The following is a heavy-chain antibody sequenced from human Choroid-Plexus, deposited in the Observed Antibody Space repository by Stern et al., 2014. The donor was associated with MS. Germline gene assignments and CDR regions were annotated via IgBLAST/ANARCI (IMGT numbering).Heavy chain of an antibody. CDR2: VSYGGSNK. CDR1: GFTLGSCA. V-gene: IGHV3-30*18. D-gene: IGHD2/OR15-2a*01. CDR3: AKDRQYLTYFFDH. Sequence: MQLVESGGGVVQPGRPLRLSCVASGFTLGSCAMHWVRQAPGKGMERVAGVSYGGSNKYYSDSVKGPFTISRDNSQNTLYMQMSSLRPEDTAVYYCAKDRQYLTYFFDHWGQGSLVTVSS. J-gene: IGHJ5*02.